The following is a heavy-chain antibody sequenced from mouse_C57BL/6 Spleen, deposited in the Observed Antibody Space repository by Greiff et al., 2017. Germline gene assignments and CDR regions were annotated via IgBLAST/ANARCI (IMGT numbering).Heavy chain of an antibody. CDR2: IYPGDGDT. V-gene: IGHV1-82*01. CDR1: GYAFSSSW. J-gene: IGHJ3*01. D-gene: IGHD1-1*01. Sequence: QVQLQQSGTVLARPGASVKMSCKASGYAFSSSWMNWVKQRPGKGLEWIGRIYPGDGDTNYNGKFKGKATLTADKSSSTAYMQLSSLTSEDSAVYFCAHYGSSYGFAYWGQGTLVTVSA. CDR3: AHYGSSYGFAY.